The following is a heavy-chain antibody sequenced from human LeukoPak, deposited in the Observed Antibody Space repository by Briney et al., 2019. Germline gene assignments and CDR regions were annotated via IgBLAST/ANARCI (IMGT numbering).Heavy chain of an antibody. J-gene: IGHJ5*02. Sequence: GRSLRLSCAASGFTFDDYAMHWVPQAPGKGLEWVSGISWNSGSIGYADSVKGRFTISRDNAKNSLYLQMNSLRAEDTALYYCALCNETRDWFDPWGQGTLVTVSS. V-gene: IGHV3-9*01. CDR2: ISWNSGSI. CDR3: ALCNETRDWFDP. CDR1: GFTFDDYA.